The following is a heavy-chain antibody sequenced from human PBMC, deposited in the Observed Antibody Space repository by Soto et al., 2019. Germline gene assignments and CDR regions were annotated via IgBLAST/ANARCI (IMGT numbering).Heavy chain of an antibody. Sequence: SQTKPLTCTVACGYISSYYWSCIRQHPGKGLEWIGYIYYSGSTNYNPSLKSRVTISVDTSKNQFSLKLSSVTAADTAVYYCARDSSGWDRDYYYGLDVWGQGTTVTVSS. V-gene: IGHV4-59*01. CDR2: IYYSGST. J-gene: IGHJ6*02. CDR3: ARDSSGWDRDYYYGLDV. D-gene: IGHD6-19*01. CDR1: CGYISSYY.